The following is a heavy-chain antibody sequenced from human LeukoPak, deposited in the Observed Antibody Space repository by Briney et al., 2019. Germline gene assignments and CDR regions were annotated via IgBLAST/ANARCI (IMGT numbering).Heavy chain of an antibody. D-gene: IGHD3-10*01. CDR2: ISAYNGNT. Sequence: ASVKVSCKASGYTFTSYGISWVRQAPGQGLEWMGWISAYNGNTNYAQKLQGRVTMTTDTSTSTAYMELRSLRSDDTAVYYCAFRRDYGSGSYLFDYWGQGTLVTVSS. V-gene: IGHV1-18*01. CDR1: GYTFTSYG. J-gene: IGHJ4*02. CDR3: AFRRDYGSGSYLFDY.